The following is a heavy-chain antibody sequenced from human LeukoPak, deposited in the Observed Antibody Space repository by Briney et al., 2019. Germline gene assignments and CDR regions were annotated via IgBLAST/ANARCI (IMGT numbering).Heavy chain of an antibody. CDR1: GFTFSSYG. D-gene: IGHD3-22*01. V-gene: IGHV3-33*01. CDR3: ARGGVDYYDSSGYYFSYFDY. J-gene: IGHJ4*02. CDR2: IWYDGSNK. Sequence: GGSLRLSCAAPGFTFSSYGMHWVRQAPGKGLEWVAVIWYDGSNKYYADSVKGRFTISRDNSKNTLYLQMNSLRAEDTAVYYCARGGVDYYDSSGYYFSYFDYWGQGTLVTVSS.